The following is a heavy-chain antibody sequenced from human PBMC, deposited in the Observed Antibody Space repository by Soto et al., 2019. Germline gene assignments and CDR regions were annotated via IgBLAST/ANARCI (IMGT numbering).Heavy chain of an antibody. V-gene: IGHV4-61*01. D-gene: IGHD3-9*01. J-gene: IGHJ4*02. CDR1: GGSVSSGSYY. CDR3: ASGGGYYDILTGLDS. Sequence: PSETLSPTCTVSGGSVSSGSYYWSWIRQPPGKGLEWIGYIYYSGSTNYNPSLKSRVTISVDTSKNQFSLKLSSVTAADTAVYYCASGGGYYDILTGLDSWGQGTLVTVSS. CDR2: IYYSGST.